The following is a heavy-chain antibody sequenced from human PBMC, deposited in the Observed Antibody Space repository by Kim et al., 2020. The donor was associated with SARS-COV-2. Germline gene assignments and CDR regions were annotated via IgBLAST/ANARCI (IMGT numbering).Heavy chain of an antibody. V-gene: IGHV7-4-1*02. CDR1: GYTFTNYA. CDR2: INTDTGNP. D-gene: IGHD3-16*02. CDR3: ARVIWGSYRYTDY. Sequence: ASVKVSCKPSGYTFTNYAISWVRQAPGQGLEWMGWINTDTGNPTYAQAFTGRFVFSLDTSVSTAYLHISSLKAEDTALYYCARVIWGSYRYTDYWGQGTLVTVSS. J-gene: IGHJ4*02.